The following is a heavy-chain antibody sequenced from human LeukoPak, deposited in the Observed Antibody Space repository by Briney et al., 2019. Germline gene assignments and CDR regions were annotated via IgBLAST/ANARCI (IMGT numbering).Heavy chain of an antibody. D-gene: IGHD3-10*02. CDR3: ARDLHYYVAMDV. J-gene: IGHJ6*02. Sequence: PGRSLRLSCVASGLTFNSYAMHWVRQAPGKGLEWVAIIWFDGSSKYYADSVKGRFAISRDNSKSMLFLQLNSLRAEDTALYYCARDLHYYVAMDVWGQGTTVTVSS. V-gene: IGHV3-33*01. CDR1: GLTFNSYA. CDR2: IWFDGSSK.